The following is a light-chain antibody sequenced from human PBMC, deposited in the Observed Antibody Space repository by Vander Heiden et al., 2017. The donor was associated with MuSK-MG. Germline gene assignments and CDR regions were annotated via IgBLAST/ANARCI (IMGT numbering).Light chain of an antibody. CDR1: QSISSY. J-gene: IGKJ1*01. Sequence: IQMTQSPFSLSASVGDRVTITCRASQSISSYLNWYQQKPGKAPKLLIYAASSLQSGVPSRFSGSGSGTDFTLTISSLQPEDFATYYCKQSYSTLWTFGQGTKVEIK. CDR2: AAS. V-gene: IGKV1-39*01. CDR3: KQSYSTLWT.